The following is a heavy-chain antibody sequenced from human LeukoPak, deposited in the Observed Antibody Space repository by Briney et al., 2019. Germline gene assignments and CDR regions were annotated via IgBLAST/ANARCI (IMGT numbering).Heavy chain of an antibody. CDR2: ISGSGGST. CDR3: ARDLGYYYGSGSSSFDY. Sequence: GSLRLSCAASGFTFSSYAMSWVRQAPGKGLEWVSAISGSGGSTYYADSVKGRFTISRDNAKNSLYLQMNSLRAEDTAVYYCARDLGYYYGSGSSSFDYWGQGTLVTVSS. D-gene: IGHD3-10*01. V-gene: IGHV3-23*01. CDR1: GFTFSSYA. J-gene: IGHJ4*02.